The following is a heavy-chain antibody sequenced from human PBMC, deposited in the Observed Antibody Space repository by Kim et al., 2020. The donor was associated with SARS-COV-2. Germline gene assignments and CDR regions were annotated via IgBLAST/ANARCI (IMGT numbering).Heavy chain of an antibody. CDR1: GFTFGTYA. CDR2: ISSNGGST. V-gene: IGHV3-64D*09. Sequence: RGSLRLSCSASGFTFGTYAMHWVRQAPGKGLQYVSSISSNGGSTYYADSVKGRFIISRDNSKNTLYLQMRSLRLEDTAVYFCVNSGERSAYDLRGYFDYWGQGTLVTVSS. J-gene: IGHJ4*02. D-gene: IGHD5-12*01. CDR3: VNSGERSAYDLRGYFDY.